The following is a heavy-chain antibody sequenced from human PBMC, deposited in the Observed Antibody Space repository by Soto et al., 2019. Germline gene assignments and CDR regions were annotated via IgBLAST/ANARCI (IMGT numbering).Heavy chain of an antibody. CDR2: INHSGST. V-gene: IGHV4-34*01. CDR1: GGSFSGYY. D-gene: IGHD2-2*01. J-gene: IGHJ4*02. CDR3: ARQYCSSTSCTYYFDY. Sequence: SETLSLTCAVYGGSFSGYYWSWIRQPPGKGLEWIGEINHSGSTNYNPSLKSRVTISVDTSKNQFSLKLSSVTAADTAVYSCARQYCSSTSCTYYFDYWGQGTLVTVSS.